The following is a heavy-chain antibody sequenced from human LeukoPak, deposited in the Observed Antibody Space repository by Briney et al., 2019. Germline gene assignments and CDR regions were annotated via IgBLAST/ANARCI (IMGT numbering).Heavy chain of an antibody. V-gene: IGHV1-24*01. CDR3: ATADKWEPLDY. CDR2: FEPEDGEP. Sequence: GASVKVSCKISGFGLSVLSIHWMRQAPGQWLEWMGGFEPEDGEPIFAQRFQGRFSMSEDTSTDTAYMELSSLTLEDTAVYYCATADKWEPLDYWGQGTLVTVSS. J-gene: IGHJ4*02. D-gene: IGHD1-26*01. CDR1: GFGLSVLS.